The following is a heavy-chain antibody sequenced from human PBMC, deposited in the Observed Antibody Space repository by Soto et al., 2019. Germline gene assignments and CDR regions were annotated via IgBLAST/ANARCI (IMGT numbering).Heavy chain of an antibody. Sequence: ASVKVSCKASGYTFTSYSFSWVQQAPGQGPEWMGWISADNDKRNYAQKFQGRVTMTTDTSTSTAYMELGSLRSDDTAVYYCGRVVTGYYYMDVWGRGTTVTVSS. V-gene: IGHV1-18*01. D-gene: IGHD5-18*01. CDR3: GRVVTGYYYMDV. J-gene: IGHJ6*03. CDR2: ISADNDKR. CDR1: GYTFTSYS.